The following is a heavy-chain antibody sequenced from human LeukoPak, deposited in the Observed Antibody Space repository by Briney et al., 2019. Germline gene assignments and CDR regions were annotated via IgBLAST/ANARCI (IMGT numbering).Heavy chain of an antibody. D-gene: IGHD5-18*01. Sequence: GRSPRLSCTASGFTFGDHAMSWVRQAPGKGLEWVGFIRSKAYGGTTEYAASVKGRFTISRDDSKSIAYLQMNSLKTEDTAVYYCTRGPRQLWLYYGMDVWGQGTTVIVSS. CDR1: GFTFGDHA. J-gene: IGHJ6*02. V-gene: IGHV3-49*04. CDR3: TRGPRQLWLYYGMDV. CDR2: IRSKAYGGTT.